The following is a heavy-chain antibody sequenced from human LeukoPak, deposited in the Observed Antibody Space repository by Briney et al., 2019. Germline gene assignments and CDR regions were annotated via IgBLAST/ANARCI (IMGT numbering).Heavy chain of an antibody. CDR3: ARDLYCTNGVCFPTDY. J-gene: IGHJ4*02. CDR2: INWNGGST. Sequence: GGSLRLSCAASGFTFDDYGMSWVRQAPGKGLEWVSGINWNGGSTGYADSVKGRFTISRDNAKNSLYLQMNSLRAEDTALYYCARDLYCTNGVCFPTDYWGQGTLVTVSS. CDR1: GFTFDDYG. V-gene: IGHV3-20*04. D-gene: IGHD2-8*01.